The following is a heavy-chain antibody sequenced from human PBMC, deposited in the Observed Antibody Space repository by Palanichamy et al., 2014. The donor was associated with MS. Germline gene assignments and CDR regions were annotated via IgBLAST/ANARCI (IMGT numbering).Heavy chain of an antibody. J-gene: IGHJ6*02. D-gene: IGHD2-2*01. Sequence: QSGAEVKKPGASVKVSCKASGYTFTSYGISWVRQAPGQGLEWMGWISAYNGNTNYAQKLLGRVTMTTDTSTSTAYMELRSLRSDDTAVYYCAREGGQDIVVVPAAKTSYYYYYGMDVWGQGTTVTVSS. CDR3: AREGGQDIVVVPAAKTSYYYYYGMDV. CDR2: ISAYNGNT. CDR1: GYTFTSYG. V-gene: IGHV1-18*01.